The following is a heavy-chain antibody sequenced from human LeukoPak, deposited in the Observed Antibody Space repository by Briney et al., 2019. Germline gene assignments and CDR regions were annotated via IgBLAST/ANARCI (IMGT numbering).Heavy chain of an antibody. Sequence: KPSETLSLTCAVYGGSFSGYYWSWIRQPPGKGLEWIGEINHSGSTNYNPSLKSRVTISVDTSKNQFSLKLSSVTAADTAVYYCAWGRLKQWLVRYADYYYGMDVWGQGTTVTVSS. CDR1: GGSFSGYY. CDR2: INHSGST. J-gene: IGHJ6*02. CDR3: AWGRLKQWLVRYADYYYGMDV. D-gene: IGHD6-19*01. V-gene: IGHV4-34*01.